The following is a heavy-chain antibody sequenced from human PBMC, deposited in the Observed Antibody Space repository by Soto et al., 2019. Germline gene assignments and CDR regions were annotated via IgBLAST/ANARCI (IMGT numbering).Heavy chain of an antibody. CDR2: IYYSGST. CDR1: GGSLSSGGYY. CDR3: ARTSMVNDYYYYYYMDV. D-gene: IGHD2-21*01. Sequence: SETLSLTCTVSGGSLSSGGYYWSWIRQHPGKGLEWIGYIYYSGSTYYNPSLKSRVTISVDTSKNQFSLKLGYVTAADTAVYYCARTSMVNDYYYYYYMDVCGKGTTVPVSS. J-gene: IGHJ6*03. V-gene: IGHV4-31*03.